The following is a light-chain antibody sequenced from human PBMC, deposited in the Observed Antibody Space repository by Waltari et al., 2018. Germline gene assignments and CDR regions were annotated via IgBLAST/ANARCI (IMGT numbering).Light chain of an antibody. J-gene: IGLJ1*01. V-gene: IGLV2-8*01. Sequence: QSALTQPPSASGSPGPSVTISCTGPSSDVGGYNYVSWYQQHPGKAPKLMIYEVSKRPSGVPDRFSGSKSGNTASLTVSGLQAEDEADYYCSSYAGSNNPYVFGTGTKVTVL. CDR2: EVS. CDR3: SSYAGSNNPYV. CDR1: SSDVGGYNY.